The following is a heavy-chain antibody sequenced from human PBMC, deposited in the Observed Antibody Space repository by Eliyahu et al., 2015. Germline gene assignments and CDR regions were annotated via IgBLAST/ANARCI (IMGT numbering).Heavy chain of an antibody. Sequence: QITLKESGPTLVKPTQTLTLTCTFSGFSLTTSGVGVGWIRQPPGKALEWLALIYWDDDRRYSPSLKNRLTITKETSKNRVVLTMTNVDPVDTATYFCAHRVEGSGNQWFDPWGQGTPGHRLL. V-gene: IGHV2-5*02. J-gene: IGHJ5*02. D-gene: IGHD3-10*01. CDR2: IYWDDDR. CDR1: GFSLTTSGVG. CDR3: AHRVEGSGNQWFDP.